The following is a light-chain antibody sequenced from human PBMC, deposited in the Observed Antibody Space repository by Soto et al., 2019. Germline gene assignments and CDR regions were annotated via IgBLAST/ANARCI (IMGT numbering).Light chain of an antibody. CDR3: QQYDNLLLT. V-gene: IGKV1-33*01. J-gene: IGKJ3*01. Sequence: DIQMTQSPSSLSASVGDRVTITCQASQDISNYLNWYQQKPGKAPKLLIYAASNLETGVPSRFSGSGSGTDFTFTISSLQPEDIATYCCQQYDNLLLTFGPGTKVDIK. CDR2: AAS. CDR1: QDISNY.